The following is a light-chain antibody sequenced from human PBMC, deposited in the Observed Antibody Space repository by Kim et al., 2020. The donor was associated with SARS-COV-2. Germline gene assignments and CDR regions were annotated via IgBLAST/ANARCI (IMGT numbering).Light chain of an antibody. V-gene: IGLV1-51*01. Sequence: GQKVTSSCSGSSSNIGKNYVSWYQQFPGTAPKLLIYDNDKRAAGIPDRFFGSKSGTSATLGITGLQTGDEADYYCGAWDNSLSAGIFGGGTQLTVL. CDR3: GAWDNSLSAGI. CDR1: SSNIGKNY. J-gene: IGLJ2*01. CDR2: DND.